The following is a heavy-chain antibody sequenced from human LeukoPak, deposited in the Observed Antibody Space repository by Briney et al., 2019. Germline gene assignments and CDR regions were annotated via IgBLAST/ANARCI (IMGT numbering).Heavy chain of an antibody. CDR2: INPDSGGT. D-gene: IGHD4-23*01. CDR3: ARAGHYGSTLYADDVFDF. J-gene: IGHJ3*01. Sequence: ASVKVSCKVSGYTLTELSMHWVRQAPGQGLEWMGWINPDSGGTNYAQKFQGRVTMTRDTSISTAYMDLSRLRSDDTAVYYCARAGHYGSTLYADDVFDFWGQGTMVTVSS. V-gene: IGHV1-2*02. CDR1: GYTLTELS.